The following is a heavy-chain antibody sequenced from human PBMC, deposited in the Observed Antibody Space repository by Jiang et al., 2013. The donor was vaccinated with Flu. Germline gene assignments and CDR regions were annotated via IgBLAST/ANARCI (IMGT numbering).Heavy chain of an antibody. CDR1: GGSISSYY. J-gene: IGHJ3*02. CDR3: ARDGKLVSAPDAFDI. D-gene: IGHD3-10*01. Sequence: GSGLVKPSETLSLTCTVSGGSISSYYWSWIRQPPGKGLEWIGYIYYSGSTNYNPSLKSRVTISVDTSKNQFSLKLSSVTAADTAVYYCARDGKLVSAPDAFDIWGQGTMVTVSS. CDR2: IYYSGST. V-gene: IGHV4-59*01.